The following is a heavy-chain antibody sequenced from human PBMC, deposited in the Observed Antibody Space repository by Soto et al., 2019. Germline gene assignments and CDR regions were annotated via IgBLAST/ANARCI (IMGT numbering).Heavy chain of an antibody. J-gene: IGHJ4*02. D-gene: IGHD1-1*01. CDR1: GYSFTSYW. V-gene: IGHV5-51*01. CDR3: ARHWVGTGSDLYYFDY. Sequence: PGESLKISCKGSGYSFTSYWIGWVRQMPGKGLEWMGIIYPGDSDTRYSPSFQGQVTISADKSISTAYLQWSSLKASDTAMYYCARHWVGTGSDLYYFDYWGQGTLVTVSS. CDR2: IYPGDSDT.